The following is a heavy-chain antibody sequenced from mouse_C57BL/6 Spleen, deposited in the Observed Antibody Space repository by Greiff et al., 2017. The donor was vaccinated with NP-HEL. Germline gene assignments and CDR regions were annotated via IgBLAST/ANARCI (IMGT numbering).Heavy chain of an antibody. CDR1: GYTFTDHT. CDR2: IYPRDGST. J-gene: IGHJ4*01. D-gene: IGHD2-4*01. V-gene: IGHV1-78*01. CDR3: ARWNDYDGYYYAMDY. Sequence: QVQLQQSDAELVKPGASVKISCKVSGYTFTDHTIHWMKQRPEQGLEWIGYIYPRDGSTKYNEKFKGKATLTADKSSSTAYMQLNSLTSEDSAVYFCARWNDYDGYYYAMDYWGQGTSVTVSS.